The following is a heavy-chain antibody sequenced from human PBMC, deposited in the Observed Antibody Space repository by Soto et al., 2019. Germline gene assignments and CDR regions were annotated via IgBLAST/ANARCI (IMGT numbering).Heavy chain of an antibody. D-gene: IGHD6-13*01. CDR1: GFTFSSYD. CDR3: ARSYSSSWYSHYYYVIDF. Sequence: GGSLRLSCAASGFTFSSYDMHWVRQATGKGLEWGSAVGTAGDTYYPGPVKGRFTISRENAKNSLYLQMNSLRAGDTAVYYCARSYSSSWYSHYYYVIDFWGQGTRVTVSS. CDR2: VGTAGDT. J-gene: IGHJ6*02. V-gene: IGHV3-13*01.